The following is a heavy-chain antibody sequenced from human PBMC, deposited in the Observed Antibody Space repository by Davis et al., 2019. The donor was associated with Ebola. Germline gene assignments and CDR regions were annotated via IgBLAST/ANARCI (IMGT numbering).Heavy chain of an antibody. CDR3: ARGPVFRFLGMDV. V-gene: IGHV1-18*04. CDR1: GYTFSSYG. Sequence: ASVKVSCKASGYTFSSYGISWVRQAPGQGLEWMGWISAYNGNTNYAQKLQGRVTMTTDTSASTAYMELSSLRSEDTAVYYCARGPVFRFLGMDVWGKGTTVTVSS. CDR2: ISAYNGNT. D-gene: IGHD3-3*01. J-gene: IGHJ6*04.